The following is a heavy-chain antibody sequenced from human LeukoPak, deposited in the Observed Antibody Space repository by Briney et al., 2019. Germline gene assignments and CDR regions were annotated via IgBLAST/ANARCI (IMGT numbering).Heavy chain of an antibody. CDR1: WYSFQFYW. CDR3: ARRPYGSRGYFRDYASEM. CDR2: IYPGDSDT. J-gene: IGHJ3*02. D-gene: IGHD3-22*01. Sequence: GESLKIFCCGVWYSFQFYWIGLVRQMPGKGLEWLGIIYPGDSDTRYSPPFQGQVTISVGKSISTAYLQWSSQKASDTAMYYCARRPYGSRGYFRDYASEMWGQGTIVTVSS. V-gene: IGHV5-51*01.